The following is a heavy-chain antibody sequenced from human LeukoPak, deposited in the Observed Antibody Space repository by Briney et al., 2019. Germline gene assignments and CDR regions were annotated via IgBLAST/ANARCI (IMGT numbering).Heavy chain of an antibody. CDR3: ARDGITVTTLDSYAFDI. CDR1: GGSISSYY. J-gene: IGHJ3*02. CDR2: IYTSGST. Sequence: PSETLSLTCTVSGGSISSYYWSWIRQPPGKGLEWIGRIYTSGSTNYNPSLKSRVTMSVDTSKNQFSLKLSSVTAADTAVYYCARDGITVTTLDSYAFDIWGQGTMVTVSS. D-gene: IGHD4-17*01. V-gene: IGHV4-4*07.